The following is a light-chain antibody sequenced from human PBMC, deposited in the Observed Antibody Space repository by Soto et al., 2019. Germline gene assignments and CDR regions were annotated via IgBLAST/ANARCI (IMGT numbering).Light chain of an antibody. CDR3: QHYDSSLT. Sequence: EIVLTQSPDTLSLSPGERATLSCRASQSISGPSLAWYQQKPGQAPRLLIYGASTRLTGVPDRFSGSGSGTDFTLTISRLEPEDFAVYFCQHYDSSLTFGGGTKVENK. CDR1: QSISGPS. CDR2: GAS. V-gene: IGKV3-20*01. J-gene: IGKJ4*01.